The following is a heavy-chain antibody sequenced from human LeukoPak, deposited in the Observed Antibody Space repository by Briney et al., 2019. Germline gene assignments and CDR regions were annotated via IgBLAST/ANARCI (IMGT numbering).Heavy chain of an antibody. CDR1: GYTFTSYG. D-gene: IGHD3-9*01. J-gene: IGHJ6*03. Sequence: ASVKVSCKASGYTFTSYGISWVRQAPGQGLEWMGWISAYNGNTNYAQKLQGRVTMTTDTSTSTAYMELRSLRSDDTAVYYCARVPPYYDILTGVYYYYYMDVWGKGTTVTVSS. V-gene: IGHV1-18*01. CDR2: ISAYNGNT. CDR3: ARVPPYYDILTGVYYYYYMDV.